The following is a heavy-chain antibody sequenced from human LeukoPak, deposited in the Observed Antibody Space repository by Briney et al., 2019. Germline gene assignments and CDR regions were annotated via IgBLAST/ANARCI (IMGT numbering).Heavy chain of an antibody. J-gene: IGHJ4*02. CDR2: MNPNSGNT. CDR3: ARDLKRGYSSGRYSWGTGSSNDY. Sequence: GASVKVSCKASGYSFTSYDLNWVRQATGQGLEWMGWMNPNSGNTGYAQKLQGRVTMTTDTSTSTAYMELRSLRSDDTAVYYCARDLKRGYSSGRYSWGTGSSNDYWGQGTLVTVSS. V-gene: IGHV1-8*01. D-gene: IGHD6-19*01. CDR1: GYSFTSYD.